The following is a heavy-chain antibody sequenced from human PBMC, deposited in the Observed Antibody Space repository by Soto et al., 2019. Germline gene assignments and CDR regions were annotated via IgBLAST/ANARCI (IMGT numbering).Heavy chain of an antibody. CDR1: GAASGRVS. CDR2: ISTSAAS. D-gene: IGHD6-19*01. Sequence: SEALSRTCGVSGAASGRVSWSCIRHLDSKALEWTGRISTSAASSKLSPKSRVTMSLDMSNNQFSLVLRSVTAADTAVYYCARDPVGWPFEVWGQGTLV. J-gene: IGHJ4*02. V-gene: IGHV4-4*07. CDR3: ARDPVGWPFEV.